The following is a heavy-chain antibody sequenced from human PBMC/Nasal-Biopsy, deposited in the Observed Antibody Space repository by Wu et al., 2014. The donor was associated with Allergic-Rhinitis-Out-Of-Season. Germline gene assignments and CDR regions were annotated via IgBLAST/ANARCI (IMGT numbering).Heavy chain of an antibody. CDR2: INSDGSST. J-gene: IGHJ1*01. Sequence: VRQAPGKGLVWVSGINSDGSSTRYADSMKGRFTISRDNAKNTLDLQMNSLRAEDTAVYYCAAGGSVAFQHWGQGTLVTVSS. CDR3: AAGGSVAFQH. D-gene: IGHD1-26*01. V-gene: IGHV3-74*01.